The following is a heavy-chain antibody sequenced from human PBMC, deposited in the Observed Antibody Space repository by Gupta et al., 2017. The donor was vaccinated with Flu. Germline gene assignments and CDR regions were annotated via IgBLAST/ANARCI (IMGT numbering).Heavy chain of an antibody. CDR2: IYTSGST. J-gene: IGHJ6*02. CDR3: ASGYCSSTSCSVFGMDV. D-gene: IGHD2-2*01. V-gene: IGHV4-61*02. Sequence: QVQLQESGPGLVKPSQTLSLPCTVSGGSISSGSSYWSWIRQPAGKGLEWIGRIYTSGSTNYNPSLKSRVTISVDTSKNQFSLKLSSVTAADTAVYYCASGYCSSTSCSVFGMDVWGQGTTVTVSS. CDR1: GGSISSGSSY.